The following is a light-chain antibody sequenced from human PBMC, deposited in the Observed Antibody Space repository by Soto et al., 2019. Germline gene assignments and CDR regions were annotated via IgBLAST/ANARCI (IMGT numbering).Light chain of an antibody. CDR1: SSDVGGYNY. Sequence: QSVLTQPASVSGSPGQSITISCTGTSSDVGGYNYVSWFQQHPGKAPKLMIYEVSNRPSGVSNRFSGSKSGNTASLTISGLQAEDEADYYCSSYSDTNTLEVFGNGTKVTVL. V-gene: IGLV2-14*01. CDR2: EVS. J-gene: IGLJ1*01. CDR3: SSYSDTNTLEV.